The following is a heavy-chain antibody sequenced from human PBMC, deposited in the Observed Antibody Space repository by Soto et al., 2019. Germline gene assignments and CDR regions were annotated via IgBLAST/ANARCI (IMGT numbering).Heavy chain of an antibody. Sequence: SGKGCFKASGGTFSSYAISLGRQAPGQGLEWIRGIIPIFGTANYAQKFQGRVTITADESTSTAYMELSSLRSEDTAVYYCARDNGLVVTAATPDYSYYYGMDVWGQGTTVTVSS. CDR1: GGTFSSYA. CDR2: IIPIFGTA. V-gene: IGHV1-69*13. J-gene: IGHJ6*01. CDR3: ARDNGLVVTAATPDYSYYYGMDV. D-gene: IGHD2-2*02.